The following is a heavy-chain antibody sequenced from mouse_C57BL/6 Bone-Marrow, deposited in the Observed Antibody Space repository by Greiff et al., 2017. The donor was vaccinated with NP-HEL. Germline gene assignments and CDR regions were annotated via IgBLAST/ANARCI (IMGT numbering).Heavy chain of an antibody. Sequence: EVQLVESGGGLVQPKGSLKLSCAASGFSFNTYAMNWVRQAPGKGLEWVARIRSKSNNYATYYADSVKDRFTISRDDSESMLYLQMNNLKTEDTAMYYCVRHAIVYAMDYWGQGTSVTVSS. CDR1: GFSFNTYA. V-gene: IGHV10-1*01. J-gene: IGHJ4*01. CDR3: VRHAIVYAMDY. CDR2: IRSKSNNYAT.